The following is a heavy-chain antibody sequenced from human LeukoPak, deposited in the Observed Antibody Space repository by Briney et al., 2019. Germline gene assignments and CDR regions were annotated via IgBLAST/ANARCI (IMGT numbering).Heavy chain of an antibody. CDR2: ISSSGSTI. J-gene: IGHJ4*02. D-gene: IGHD3-22*01. CDR3: ARVEEYYDSSGYYNY. V-gene: IGHV3-11*01. CDR1: GLTFSDYY. Sequence: GGSLRLSCAASGLTFSDYYMSWIRQAPGKGLEWVSYISSSGSTIYYADSVKGRFTISRDNAKNSLYLQMNSLGAEDTAVYYCARVEEYYDSSGYYNYWGQGTLVTVSS.